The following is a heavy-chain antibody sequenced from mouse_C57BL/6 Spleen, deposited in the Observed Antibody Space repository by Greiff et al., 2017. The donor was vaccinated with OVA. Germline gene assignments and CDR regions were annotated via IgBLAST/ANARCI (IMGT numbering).Heavy chain of an antibody. V-gene: IGHV3-6*01. D-gene: IGHD1-1*01. CDR3: ARDRGNYYGSSLDY. J-gene: IGHJ2*01. CDR2: ISYDGSN. CDR1: GYSITSGYY. Sequence: VQLKESGPGLVKPSQSLSLTCSVTGYSITSGYYWNWIRQFPGNKLEWMGYISYDGSNNYNPSLKNRISITRDTSKNQFFLKLNSVTTEDTATYYCARDRGNYYGSSLDYWGQGTTLTVSS.